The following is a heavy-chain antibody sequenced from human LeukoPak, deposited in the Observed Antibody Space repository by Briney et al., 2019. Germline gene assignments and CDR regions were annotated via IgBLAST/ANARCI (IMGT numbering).Heavy chain of an antibody. V-gene: IGHV3-33*01. CDR3: ARDYKYAFDN. J-gene: IGHJ4*02. D-gene: IGHD5-24*01. CDR2: IWYDGSKK. Sequence: PGGFLILCCAASGLTLSIYGMLRLRNAAGKGLWWVVVIWYDGSKKSYAVSVQGLFTISGDKAKNSLYLQMNSLRVEDTAVYYCARDYKYAFDNWGQGTLVTVSP. CDR1: GLTLSIYG.